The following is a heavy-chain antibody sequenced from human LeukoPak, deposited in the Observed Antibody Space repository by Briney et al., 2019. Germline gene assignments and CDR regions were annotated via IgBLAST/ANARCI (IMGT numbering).Heavy chain of an antibody. Sequence: GGSLRLSCAASGFTFSSYSMNWVRQAPGKGLEWVSSISSSSSYIYYADSVKGRFTISRDNAKNSLYLQMNSLRAEDTAVYYCAKLPGSLSSSGWYNYWGQGTLVTVSS. V-gene: IGHV3-21*01. D-gene: IGHD6-19*01. CDR3: AKLPGSLSSSGWYNY. CDR2: ISSSSSYI. CDR1: GFTFSSYS. J-gene: IGHJ4*02.